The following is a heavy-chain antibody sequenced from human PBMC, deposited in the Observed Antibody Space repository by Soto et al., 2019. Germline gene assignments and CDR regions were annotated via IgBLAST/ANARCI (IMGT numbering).Heavy chain of an antibody. J-gene: IGHJ1*01. CDR3: AGGYCSGGSCDSGYFKH. Sequence: QVQLQQWGAGLLKPSETLSLTCAVYGGSFSGYYWSWIRQPPGKGLEWIGEINHRGSTNYNPSLKSRVTISVDTSKNQFSLKLSSVTSADTAVYYCAGGYCSGGSCDSGYFKHWGQGTLVTFSS. D-gene: IGHD2-15*01. CDR2: INHRGST. CDR1: GGSFSGYY. V-gene: IGHV4-34*01.